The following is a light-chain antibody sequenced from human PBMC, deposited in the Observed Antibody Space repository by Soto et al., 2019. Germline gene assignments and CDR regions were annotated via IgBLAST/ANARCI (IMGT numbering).Light chain of an antibody. J-gene: IGLJ1*01. V-gene: IGLV2-18*01. CDR2: EAS. CDR3: SLYTSENTYV. CDR1: STDFVSYNR. Sequence: QSALTQPPSVSGSPGQSVTISCTGTSTDFVSYNRVSWYQQPPGTAPKLIIYEASNRPSGVPDRFSGSKSGNTASLTISGLRAADEVDYYCSLYTSENTYVFGTGTKV.